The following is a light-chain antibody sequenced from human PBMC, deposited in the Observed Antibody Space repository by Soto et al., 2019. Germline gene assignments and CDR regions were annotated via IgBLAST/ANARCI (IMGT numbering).Light chain of an antibody. J-gene: IGLJ1*01. V-gene: IGLV2-8*01. Sequence: QSVLTQSPSASGSPGQSVTIPCTGTISDVGGYDHVSWYQQHPGKAPKLMIYEVTKRPAGVPDRFSGSKSGNTASLTVSGLQAEDEADYYCSSDAGNYNYVFGTGTKVTVL. CDR2: EVT. CDR1: ISDVGGYDH. CDR3: SSDAGNYNYV.